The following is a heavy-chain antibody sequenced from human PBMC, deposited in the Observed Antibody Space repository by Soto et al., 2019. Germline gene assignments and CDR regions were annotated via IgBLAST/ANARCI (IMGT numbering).Heavy chain of an antibody. CDR2: ISSGGDTI. CDR1: GFIFSSFE. J-gene: IGHJ5*02. V-gene: IGHV3-48*03. CDR3: ARQGTPYNWFDP. Sequence: PGGSLRLSCAASGFIFSSFEMNWVRQAPGKGLEWISYISSGGDTIYYADSVKGRFTISRDNAKNSLYLQVNSLRADDTAIYYCARQGTPYNWFDPWGQGTLVTVSS.